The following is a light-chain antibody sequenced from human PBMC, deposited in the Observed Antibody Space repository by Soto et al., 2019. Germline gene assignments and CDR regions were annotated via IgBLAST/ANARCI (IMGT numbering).Light chain of an antibody. CDR3: SSYTSSTAYI. J-gene: IGLJ1*01. CDR2: HVT. CDR1: SSDVGGYNY. V-gene: IGLV2-14*03. Sequence: QSALTQPASVSGSPGQSITISCTGTSSDVGGYNYVSWYQQHPGDAPKLMIYHVTNRPSGVSNRFSGPKSGNTASLTISGLQAEDEADYYCSSYTSSTAYIFGTGTKLTVL.